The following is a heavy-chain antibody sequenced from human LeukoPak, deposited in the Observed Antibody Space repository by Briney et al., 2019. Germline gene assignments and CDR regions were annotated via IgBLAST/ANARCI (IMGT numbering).Heavy chain of an antibody. CDR1: GFAFSSYA. CDR3: AKDLITMVRGVYCDY. Sequence: GGSLRLSCAASGFAFSSYAMSWVRQAPGKGLEWVSAISGSGGSTYYADSVKGRFTISRDNSKNTLYLQMNSLRADDTAVYSCAKDLITMVRGVYCDYWGQGTLVTVSS. J-gene: IGHJ4*02. D-gene: IGHD3-10*01. V-gene: IGHV3-23*01. CDR2: ISGSGGST.